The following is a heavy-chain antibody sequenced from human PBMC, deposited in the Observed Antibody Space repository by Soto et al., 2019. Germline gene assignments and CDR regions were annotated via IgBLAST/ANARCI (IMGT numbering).Heavy chain of an antibody. CDR3: AREDDFWSGYRN. CDR2: IYYSGST. CDR1: GGSISSGGYY. D-gene: IGHD3-3*01. V-gene: IGHV4-31*03. Sequence: SETLSLTCTVSGGSISSGGYYWSWIRQHPGKGLEWIGYIYYSGSTYYNPSLKSRVTISVDTSKHQFSLKLSSVTAADTAVYYCAREDDFWSGYRNWGQGTLVTVSS. J-gene: IGHJ4*02.